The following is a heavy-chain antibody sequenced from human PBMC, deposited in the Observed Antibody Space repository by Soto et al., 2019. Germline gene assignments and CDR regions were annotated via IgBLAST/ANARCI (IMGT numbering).Heavy chain of an antibody. J-gene: IGHJ4*02. V-gene: IGHV1-18*01. CDR3: ARDWVGSGWCFGY. CDR1: GYTFTNSG. CDR2: IRVNNGDT. Sequence: ASVKVSCKASGYTFTNSGFSWVRQAPGQGLEWVGWIRVNNGDTHYAQKLQGRVTMTTDTSTSTAFMELRSLRSDDTAVYYCARDWVGSGWCFGYWGQGTLVTVSS. D-gene: IGHD6-19*01.